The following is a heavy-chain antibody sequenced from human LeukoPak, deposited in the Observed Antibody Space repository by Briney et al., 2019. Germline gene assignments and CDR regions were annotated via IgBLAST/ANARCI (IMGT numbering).Heavy chain of an antibody. Sequence: SETLSLTCTVSGGSISSSSYYWGWIRQPPGKGLEWIGSIYYSGSTYYNPPLKSRVTTSVDTSKNQFSLKLSSVTAADTAVYYCARWGFTVEMATDWGQGTLVTVSS. CDR1: GGSISSSSYY. CDR3: ARWGFTVEMATD. V-gene: IGHV4-39*01. D-gene: IGHD5-24*01. CDR2: IYYSGST. J-gene: IGHJ4*02.